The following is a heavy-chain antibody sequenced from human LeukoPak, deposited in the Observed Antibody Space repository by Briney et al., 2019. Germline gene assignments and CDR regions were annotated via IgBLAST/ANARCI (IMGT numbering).Heavy chain of an antibody. CDR3: AMATWVGGSDY. CDR1: GFTVSSNY. Sequence: TGGPLRLSCAASGFTVSSNYMSWVRQAPGKGLEWVSVIYRGGSTYYADSVKGRFTISRDNSKNTLYLQMNNLRAEDTAVYYRAMATWVGGSDYWGQGTLVTVSS. D-gene: IGHD1-26*01. J-gene: IGHJ4*02. V-gene: IGHV3-66*01. CDR2: IYRGGST.